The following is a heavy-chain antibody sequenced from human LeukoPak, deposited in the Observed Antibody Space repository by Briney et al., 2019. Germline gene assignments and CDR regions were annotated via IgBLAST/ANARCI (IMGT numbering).Heavy chain of an antibody. Sequence: SETLSLTCTVPGGSISSYYWSWIRQPPGKGLEWIGYIYYSGSTNYNPSLKSRVTISVDTSKNQFSLKLSSVTAADTAVYYCAIAAAGGGFGYDYWGQGTLVTVSS. J-gene: IGHJ4*02. D-gene: IGHD6-13*01. V-gene: IGHV4-59*01. CDR2: IYYSGST. CDR1: GGSISSYY. CDR3: AIAAAGGGFGYDY.